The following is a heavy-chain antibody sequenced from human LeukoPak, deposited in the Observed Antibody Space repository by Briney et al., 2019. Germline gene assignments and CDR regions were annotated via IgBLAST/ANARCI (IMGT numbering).Heavy chain of an antibody. J-gene: IGHJ4*02. V-gene: IGHV4-38-2*01. CDR3: ARLVIVVPFDY. CDR2: IYHSGST. D-gene: IGHD2-2*01. CDR1: GYSISSGYY. Sequence: SETLSLTCAVSGYSISSGYYWGWIRQPPGKGLEWIGSIYHSGSTYYNPSLKSRVTISVDTPKNQFSLKLSSVTAADTAVYYCARLVIVVPFDYWGQGTLVTVSS.